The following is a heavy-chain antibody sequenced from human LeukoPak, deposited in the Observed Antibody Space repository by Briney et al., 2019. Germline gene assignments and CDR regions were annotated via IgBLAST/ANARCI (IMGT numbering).Heavy chain of an antibody. V-gene: IGHV3-48*03. J-gene: IGHJ4*02. CDR1: TFTSSSFD. CDR3: AREKLSFFDSSGYFDY. Sequence: GGSLRLSCAASTFTSSSFDMNWVRQAPGKGLEWVSFISSSGSDIHYTDSVRGRFTISRDNAKNSLYLQMSRLRAEDTAVYYCAREKLSFFDSSGYFDYWGQGTLVTVSS. CDR2: ISSSGSDI. D-gene: IGHD3-22*01.